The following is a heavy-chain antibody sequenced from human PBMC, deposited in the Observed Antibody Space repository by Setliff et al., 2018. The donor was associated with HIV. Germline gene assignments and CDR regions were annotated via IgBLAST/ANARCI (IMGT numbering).Heavy chain of an antibody. CDR1: GYSFTSYW. J-gene: IGHJ4*02. V-gene: IGHV5-51*01. CDR3: ARRIGYYYDSSGYNDY. D-gene: IGHD3-22*01. Sequence: GESLKISCKGSGYSFTSYWIGWVRQVPGKGLEWMGIIYPGDSDTRYSPSFQGQVTISADKSISTAYLQWSSLKASDTAMYYCARRIGYYYDSSGYNDYWGQGTLVTAPQ. CDR2: IYPGDSDT.